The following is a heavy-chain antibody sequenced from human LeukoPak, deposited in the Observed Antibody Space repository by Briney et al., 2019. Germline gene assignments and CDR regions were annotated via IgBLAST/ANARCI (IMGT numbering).Heavy chain of an antibody. CDR1: GGSISSYY. CDR3: ASLTTADAFDI. J-gene: IGHJ3*02. D-gene: IGHD3-22*01. V-gene: IGHV4-59*01. Sequence: SETLSLTCTVSGGSISSYYWSWIRQPPGKGLEWIGYIYDSGSTNYNPSLKSRVTISVDTSKNQFSLKLSSVTAADTAVFYCASLTTADAFDIWGQGTMVTISS. CDR2: IYDSGST.